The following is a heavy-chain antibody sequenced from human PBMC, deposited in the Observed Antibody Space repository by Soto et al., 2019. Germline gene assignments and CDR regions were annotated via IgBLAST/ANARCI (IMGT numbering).Heavy chain of an antibody. D-gene: IGHD6-13*01. Sequence: GESLKISCKGSGYNFDTYWINWVRQTPGKGLEWMGRIDPIDSKTKYSPSLEGHITISVDKSISTTYLQWSSLKASDTAIYYCARRIAAAGGYYYYAFDVWGQGTAVTVSS. CDR2: IDPIDSKT. J-gene: IGHJ6*02. V-gene: IGHV5-10-1*01. CDR1: GYNFDTYW. CDR3: ARRIAAAGGYYYYAFDV.